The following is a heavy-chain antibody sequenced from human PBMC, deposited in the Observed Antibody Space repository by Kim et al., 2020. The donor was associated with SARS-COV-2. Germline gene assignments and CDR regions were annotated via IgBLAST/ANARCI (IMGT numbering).Heavy chain of an antibody. D-gene: IGHD6-6*01. Sequence: TSQADSLKGRFTISRDTSKNTLFLQMSSLRADDTAIYYCAKTSSTFKFPTWGQGTLVIVSS. CDR2: T. V-gene: IGHV3-23*01. CDR3: AKTSSTFKFPT. J-gene: IGHJ4*02.